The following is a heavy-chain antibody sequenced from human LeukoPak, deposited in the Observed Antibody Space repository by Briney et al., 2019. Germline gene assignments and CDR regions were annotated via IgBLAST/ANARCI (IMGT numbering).Heavy chain of an antibody. CDR3: AREDYAGGANWFDP. CDR1: GYTFTGYY. V-gene: IGHV1-2*02. CDR2: ISPTSGGT. J-gene: IGHJ5*02. D-gene: IGHD4-17*01. Sequence: ASVKVSCKASGYTFTGYYMHWVRQAPGQGLEWMGWISPTSGGTNYAQKFQGRVTMTRDTSIGTAYMELSRLRSDDTAVYYCAREDYAGGANWFDPWGQGTLVTVSS.